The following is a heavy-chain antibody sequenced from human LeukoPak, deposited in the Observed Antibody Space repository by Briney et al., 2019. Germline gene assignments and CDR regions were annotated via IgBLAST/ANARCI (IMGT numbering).Heavy chain of an antibody. D-gene: IGHD2-15*01. Sequence: GGSLRLSCAASGFTFSSYAMHWVRQAPVKGLEWVAVISYDGSNKYYADSVKGRFTISRDNSKNTLYLQMNSLRAEDTAVYYCARDYCSGGSCYGQSDYWGQGTLVTVSS. CDR3: ARDYCSGGSCYGQSDY. CDR1: GFTFSSYA. V-gene: IGHV3-30*04. CDR2: ISYDGSNK. J-gene: IGHJ4*02.